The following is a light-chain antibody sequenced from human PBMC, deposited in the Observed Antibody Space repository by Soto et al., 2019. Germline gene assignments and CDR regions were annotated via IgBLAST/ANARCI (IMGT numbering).Light chain of an antibody. J-gene: IGKJ1*01. CDR2: AAS. Sequence: DLQMTQSPSSLSASVGDRVTITCRASQIISRYLNWYRQKPGRAPELLIYAASSLQSGVPSRFSGSGSGTDYTLTISSLEPEDFATYYCQQSRSTPLTFGQGTKVEIK. V-gene: IGKV1-39*01. CDR3: QQSRSTPLT. CDR1: QIISRY.